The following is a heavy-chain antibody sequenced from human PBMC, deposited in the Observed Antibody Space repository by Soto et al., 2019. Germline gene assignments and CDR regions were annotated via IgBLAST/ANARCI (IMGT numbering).Heavy chain of an antibody. J-gene: IGHJ2*01. D-gene: IGHD6-6*01. CDR1: GFTFSSYA. Sequence: EVQLVESGEGLVQPGGSLRLSCAASGFTFSSYAMHWVRQAPGKGLEYVSAISSNGGSTYYADSVKGRFTISRDNSKNTLYLQMGSLRAEDMAVYYCARGRQLGWYFDLWGRGTLVTVSS. V-gene: IGHV3-64*02. CDR2: ISSNGGST. CDR3: ARGRQLGWYFDL.